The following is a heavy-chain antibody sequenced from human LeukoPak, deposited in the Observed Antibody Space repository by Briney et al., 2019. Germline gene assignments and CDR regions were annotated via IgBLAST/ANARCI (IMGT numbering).Heavy chain of an antibody. CDR1: GFMFSRYS. Sequence: GSLRLSCVASGFMFSRYSMNWVRQAPGKGLEWLSSISSSSSNIYYADSVKGRFTISRDNSKNTLYVQMNSLRAEDTAVYYCAKGHYYGSGSLDYWGQGTLVTVSS. J-gene: IGHJ4*02. CDR3: AKGHYYGSGSLDY. V-gene: IGHV3-21*04. CDR2: ISSSSSNI. D-gene: IGHD3-10*01.